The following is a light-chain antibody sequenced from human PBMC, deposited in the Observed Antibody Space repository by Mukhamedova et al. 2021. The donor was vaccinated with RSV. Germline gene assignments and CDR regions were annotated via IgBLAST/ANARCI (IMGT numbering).Light chain of an antibody. Sequence: APILLIYATSTLQSGVPSRFSGSGSGTEFTLTISSLQPEDFATYYCQQFDSYPRGFTFGPDQSGNQT. J-gene: IGKJ3*01. CDR2: ATS. V-gene: IGKV1-9*01. CDR3: QQFDSYPRGFT.